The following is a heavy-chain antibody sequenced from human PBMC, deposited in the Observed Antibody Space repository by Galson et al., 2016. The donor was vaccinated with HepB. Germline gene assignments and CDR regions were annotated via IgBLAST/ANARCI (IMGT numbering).Heavy chain of an antibody. Sequence: SVKVSCKASGGTFSHSVFSWVRQAPGQGLEWMGGIIPIYGPANYAQKFQGRVTITADDSTRTAYMELRSLRSDDTAVYYCAKADSWLVTDDYYHTMDVWGHGTTIIVSS. CDR3: AKADSWLVTDDYYHTMDV. D-gene: IGHD6-19*01. CDR1: GGTFSHSV. J-gene: IGHJ6*02. CDR2: IIPIYGPA. V-gene: IGHV1-69*13.